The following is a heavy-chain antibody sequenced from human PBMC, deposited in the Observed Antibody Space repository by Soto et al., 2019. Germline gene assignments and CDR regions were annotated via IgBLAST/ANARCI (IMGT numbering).Heavy chain of an antibody. CDR1: GASITSGDYY. J-gene: IGHJ5*02. CDR2: IYYSGST. V-gene: IGHV4-31*03. CDR3: ARGTGYYYDSSGYNWFDP. D-gene: IGHD3-22*01. Sequence: SETLSLTCTVSGASITSGDYYWSWIRQHPGKGLEWIGYIYYSGSTYYNPSLKSRVTISIDRSKNQFSLNLSSVTAADTAVYYCARGTGYYYDSSGYNWFDPWGQGTLVTVSS.